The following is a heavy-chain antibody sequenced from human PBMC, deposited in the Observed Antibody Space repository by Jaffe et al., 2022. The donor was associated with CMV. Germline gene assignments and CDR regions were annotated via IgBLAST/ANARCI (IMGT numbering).Heavy chain of an antibody. D-gene: IGHD5-12*01. J-gene: IGHJ3*02. CDR2: ISSSGSTI. V-gene: IGHV3-48*03. Sequence: EVQLVESGGGLVQPGGSLRLSCAASGFTFSSYEMNWVRQAPGKGLEWVSYISSSGSTIYYADSVKGRFTISRDNAKNSLYLQMNSLRAEDTAVYYCARDGYKGAFDIWGQGTMVTVSS. CDR1: GFTFSSYE. CDR3: ARDGYKGAFDI.